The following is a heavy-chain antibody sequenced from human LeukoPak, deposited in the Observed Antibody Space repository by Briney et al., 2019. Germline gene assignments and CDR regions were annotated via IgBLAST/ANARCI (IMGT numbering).Heavy chain of an antibody. CDR1: GGSLSSYY. V-gene: IGHV4-59*01. D-gene: IGHD4-23*01. J-gene: IGHJ4*02. CDR2: IYYRGST. Sequence: SETLSLTCTASGGSLSSYYWSWIRQPPGKGLEWIGNIYYRGSTNYNPSLKSRVTMSVDTSKNQFSLKVSSVTAADTAVYYCARDGGGKSRPFDYWGQGTPVTVSS. CDR3: ARDGGGKSRPFDY.